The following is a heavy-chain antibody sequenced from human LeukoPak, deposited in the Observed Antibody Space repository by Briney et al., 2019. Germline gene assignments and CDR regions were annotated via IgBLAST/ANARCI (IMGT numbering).Heavy chain of an antibody. Sequence: PGGSLTLSRAASGFTFSDAWMRSVSQAPGKGMEWVGRIKSKTDGGTTDYAAPVKGRFTISRDDSKTTLYLQMNSLKTEDTAVYYCTTDDYYDSIPPTDYWGQGTLVTVSS. D-gene: IGHD3-22*01. V-gene: IGHV3-15*01. CDR3: TTDDYYDSIPPTDY. CDR1: GFTFSDAW. J-gene: IGHJ4*02. CDR2: IKSKTDGGTT.